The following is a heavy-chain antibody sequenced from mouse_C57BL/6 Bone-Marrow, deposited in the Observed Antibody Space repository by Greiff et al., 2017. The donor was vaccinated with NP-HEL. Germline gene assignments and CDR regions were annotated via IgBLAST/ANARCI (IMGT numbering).Heavy chain of an antibody. CDR2: INPSTGGT. Sequence: VQLQQSGPELVKPGASVKISCTASGFSFTGYYMNWVKQSPEKSLEWIGEINPSTGGTTYNQKFKAKATLTVDKSSSTAYMQLKSLTSEDSAVYYCARETAHATDWYFDVWGTGTTVTVSS. J-gene: IGHJ1*03. V-gene: IGHV1-42*01. CDR3: ARETAHATDWYFDV. CDR1: GFSFTGYY. D-gene: IGHD3-2*02.